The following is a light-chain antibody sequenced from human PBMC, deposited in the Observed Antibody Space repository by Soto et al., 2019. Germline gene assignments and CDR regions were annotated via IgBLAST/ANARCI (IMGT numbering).Light chain of an antibody. J-gene: IGKJ1*01. CDR3: QQYGRSPWT. CDR1: QSVSSSY. Sequence: EIVLTQSPGTLSLSPGERATVSCRSSQSVSSSYLAWYQQKPGQAPRLLIYGASSRATGIPDRFGGSGSGTDFTLTISRLEPEDFAVYYCQQYGRSPWTFGQGTKVDIK. V-gene: IGKV3-20*01. CDR2: GAS.